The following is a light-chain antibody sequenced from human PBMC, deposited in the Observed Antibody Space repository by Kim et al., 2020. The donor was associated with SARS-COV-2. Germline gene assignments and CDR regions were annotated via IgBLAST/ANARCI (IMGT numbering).Light chain of an antibody. CDR2: GAS. V-gene: IGKV3-20*01. Sequence: EIVLTQSPGTLSLSPGERATLSCRASQSVSSSYLAWYQQKPGQAPRLLIYGASSRATGIPDRFSGSGSGTEFTLKISSLQPEDFATYYCLQHRSYPRTFGQGTKVDIK. J-gene: IGKJ1*01. CDR1: QSVSSSY. CDR3: LQHRSYPRT.